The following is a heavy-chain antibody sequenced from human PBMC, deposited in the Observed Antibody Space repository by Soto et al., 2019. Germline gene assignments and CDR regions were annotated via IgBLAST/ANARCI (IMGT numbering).Heavy chain of an antibody. CDR3: ARLIGNSWLDS. D-gene: IGHD3-16*01. Sequence: PSQALSLTCDSSGDSDSSNRATWDWIRQAPSRGLEWLGRTYYRSKWSNDYAVSVKGRITINPDTSHNQFSLHLNSVTPSDTALYDGARLIGNSWLDSWRQGTLVPVSS. J-gene: IGHJ5*01. V-gene: IGHV6-1*01. CDR2: TYYRSKWSN. CDR1: GDSDSSNRAT.